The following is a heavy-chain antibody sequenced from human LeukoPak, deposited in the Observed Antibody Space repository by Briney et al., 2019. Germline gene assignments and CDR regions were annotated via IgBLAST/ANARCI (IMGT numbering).Heavy chain of an antibody. CDR3: ARGSPNYYFDY. Sequence: GGSLRLSCAASGFTFSSYWMHWIRQAPGKGLVWVSRINSDGSSTSYADSVKGRFTISRDNAKNTLYLQMNSLRAEDTAVYYCARGSPNYYFDYWGQGTLVTVSS. J-gene: IGHJ4*02. CDR2: INSDGSST. CDR1: GFTFSSYW. D-gene: IGHD2-8*01. V-gene: IGHV3-74*01.